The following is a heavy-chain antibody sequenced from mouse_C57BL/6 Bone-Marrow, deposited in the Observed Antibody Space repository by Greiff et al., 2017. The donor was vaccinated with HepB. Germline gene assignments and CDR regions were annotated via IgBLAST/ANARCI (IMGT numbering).Heavy chain of an antibody. CDR2: ISYSGST. J-gene: IGHJ1*03. CDR1: GYSITSGYD. Sequence: VQLKQSGPGMVKPSQSLSLTCTVTGYSITSGYDWHWIRHFPGNKLEWMGYISYSGSTNYNPSLKSRISITHDTSKNHFFLKLNSVTTEDTATYYCARGWYFDVWGTGTTVTVSS. V-gene: IGHV3-1*01. CDR3: ARGWYFDV.